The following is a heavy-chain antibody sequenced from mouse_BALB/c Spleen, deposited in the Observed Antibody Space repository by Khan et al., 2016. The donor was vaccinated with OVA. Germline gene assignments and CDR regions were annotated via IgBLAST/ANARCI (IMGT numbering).Heavy chain of an antibody. CDR1: GYTFTSYT. V-gene: IGHV1-4*01. CDR2: INPSSGYT. J-gene: IGHJ3*01. CDR3: ARDGAYDRNDGWFAY. Sequence: QVRLQQSGAELARPGASVKMSCKASGYTFTSYTIHWIKQRPGQGLEWIGYINPSSGYTNYNQKFKDKATLTADKSSTTAYMQLSSLTSDDSAVYYCARDGAYDRNDGWFAYGGQGTLVTVSA. D-gene: IGHD2-14*01.